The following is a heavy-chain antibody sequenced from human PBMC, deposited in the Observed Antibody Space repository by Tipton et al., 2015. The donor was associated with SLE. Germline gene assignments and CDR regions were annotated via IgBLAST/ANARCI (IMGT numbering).Heavy chain of an antibody. V-gene: IGHV4-61*09. CDR1: GGSISSGSYY. Sequence: TLSLTCTVSGGSISSGSYYWSWIRQPAGKGLEWIGYIYTSGSTNYNPSLKSRVTISLDTSKNQFSLKLSSVTAADTAVYYCARGTGYDFWSGYQPAGFDIWGQGTMVTVSS. J-gene: IGHJ3*02. D-gene: IGHD3-3*01. CDR3: ARGTGYDFWSGYQPAGFDI. CDR2: IYTSGST.